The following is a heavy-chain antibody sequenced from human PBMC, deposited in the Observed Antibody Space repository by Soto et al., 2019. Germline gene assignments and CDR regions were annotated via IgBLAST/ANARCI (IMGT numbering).Heavy chain of an antibody. CDR2: INSDGSST. CDR1: GFTFSSYW. J-gene: IGHJ6*02. V-gene: IGHV3-74*01. Sequence: GGSLRLSCAASGFTFSSYWMHWVRQAPGKGLVWVSRINSDGSSTSYADSVKGRFTISRDNAKNTLYLQMNSLRAEDTAVYYCARDLSSSWPYYYYYGMDVWGQGTTVTVSS. D-gene: IGHD6-13*01. CDR3: ARDLSSSWPYYYYYGMDV.